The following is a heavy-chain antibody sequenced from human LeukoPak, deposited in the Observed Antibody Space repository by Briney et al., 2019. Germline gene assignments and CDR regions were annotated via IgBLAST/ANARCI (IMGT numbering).Heavy chain of an antibody. J-gene: IGHJ4*02. Sequence: ASVKVSCKASGYTFTSYDINWVRQATGQGPERMGWMNPNSGNTGYAQKFQGRVTMTRNTSISTAYMELSSLRSEDTAVYYCARGARRVVRGVISYYFDYWGQGTLVTVSS. D-gene: IGHD3-10*01. CDR3: ARGARRVVRGVISYYFDY. CDR2: MNPNSGNT. V-gene: IGHV1-8*01. CDR1: GYTFTSYD.